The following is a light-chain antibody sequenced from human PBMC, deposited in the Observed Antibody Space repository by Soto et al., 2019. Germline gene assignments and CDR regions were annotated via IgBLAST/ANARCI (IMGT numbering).Light chain of an antibody. V-gene: IGKV3-20*01. Sequence: EIVLTQSPGTLSLSPGERATLSCRASQSVSSSYLAWYQQKPGQAPRLLIYGASSRATGIPDRFSGSGSGTDFTLTNSRLEPEDFAVYYCQQYGSSPNTFGGGTKVEIK. CDR1: QSVSSSY. CDR3: QQYGSSPNT. J-gene: IGKJ4*01. CDR2: GAS.